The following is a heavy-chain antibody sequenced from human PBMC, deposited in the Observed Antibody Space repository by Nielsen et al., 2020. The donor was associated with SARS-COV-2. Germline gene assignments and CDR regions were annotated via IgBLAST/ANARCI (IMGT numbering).Heavy chain of an antibody. D-gene: IGHD3-22*01. CDR3: ARVYYDSSGYLNYFDY. CDR2: INWNGGST. Sequence: GESLKISCAASGFTFDDYGMSWARQAPGKGLEWVSGINWNGGSTGYADSVKGRFTISRDNAKNSLYLQMNSLRGEGTALYHCARVYYDSSGYLNYFDYWGQGTLVTVSS. V-gene: IGHV3-20*01. CDR1: GFTFDDYG. J-gene: IGHJ4*02.